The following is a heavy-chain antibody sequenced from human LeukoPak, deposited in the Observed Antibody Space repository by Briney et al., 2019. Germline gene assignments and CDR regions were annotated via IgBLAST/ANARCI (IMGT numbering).Heavy chain of an antibody. J-gene: IGHJ4*02. CDR1: GFTLSDYA. D-gene: IGHD2/OR15-2a*01. Sequence: GGSLRLSCAASGFTLSDYAVHWVRQAPGKGLEWVAMIWYDGSNRYYADSVKGRFTISRDNSKNTVSLQMNSLRVEDTAVYYCARDSMGSTRLAGDCWGQGTLVTVSS. V-gene: IGHV3-33*01. CDR2: IWYDGSNR. CDR3: ARDSMGSTRLAGDC.